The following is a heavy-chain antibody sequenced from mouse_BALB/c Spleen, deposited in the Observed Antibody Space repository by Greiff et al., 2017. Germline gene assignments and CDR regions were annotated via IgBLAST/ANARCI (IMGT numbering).Heavy chain of an antibody. Sequence: EVKLVESGGGLVKPGGSLKLSCAASGFTFSSYAMSWVRQTPEKRLEWVATISSGGSYTYYPDSVKGRFTISRDNAKNTLYLQMSSLRSEDTAMYYCARHSGSSYGYFDVWGAGTTVTVSS. CDR1: GFTFSSYA. J-gene: IGHJ1*01. CDR3: ARHSGSSYGYFDV. CDR2: ISSGGSYT. V-gene: IGHV5-9-3*01. D-gene: IGHD1-1*01.